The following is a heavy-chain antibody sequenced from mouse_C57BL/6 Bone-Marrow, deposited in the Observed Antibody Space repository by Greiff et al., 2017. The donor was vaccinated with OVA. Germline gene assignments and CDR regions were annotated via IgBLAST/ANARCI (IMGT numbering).Heavy chain of an antibody. CDR2: IRNKANGYTT. CDR1: GFTFTDYY. J-gene: IGHJ1*03. Sequence: VQLQQSGGGLVQPGGSLSLSCAASGFTFTDYYMSWVRQPPGKALEWLGFIRNKANGYTTEYSASVKGRFTISRDNSQSILYLQMNALRAEDSATYYCARGITTVVGYFDVWGTGTTVTVSS. V-gene: IGHV7-3*01. D-gene: IGHD1-1*01. CDR3: ARGITTVVGYFDV.